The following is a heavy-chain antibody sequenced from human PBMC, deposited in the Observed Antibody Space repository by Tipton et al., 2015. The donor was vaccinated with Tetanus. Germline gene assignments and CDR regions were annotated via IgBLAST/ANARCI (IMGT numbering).Heavy chain of an antibody. Sequence: PLRLSCVASGFTFSTSWMHWVRQVPGKGLEWVSRIKSDGITTSYLDSVKGRFTISRDTGKNTLYLQMNSLRAEDTAVYYCARGGSWKFDYWGQGTLVTVSS. D-gene: IGHD6-13*01. J-gene: IGHJ4*02. CDR1: GFTFSTSW. CDR2: IKSDGITT. V-gene: IGHV3-74*01. CDR3: ARGGSWKFDY.